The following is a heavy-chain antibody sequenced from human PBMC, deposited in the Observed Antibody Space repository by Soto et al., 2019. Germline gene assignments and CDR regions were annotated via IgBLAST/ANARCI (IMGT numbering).Heavy chain of an antibody. D-gene: IGHD3-3*01. J-gene: IGHJ3*02. CDR1: GFTFSSYA. V-gene: IGHV3-23*01. CDR2: ISGSGGST. CDR3: AKDRITIFGVVLSPHDAFDI. Sequence: EVQLLESGGGLVQPGGSMRLSCAASGFTFSSYAMSWVRQAPGKGLEWVSAISGSGGSTYYADSVKGRFTISRDNSKNTLYLQMNSLRAEDTAVYYCAKDRITIFGVVLSPHDAFDIWGQATMVTVSS.